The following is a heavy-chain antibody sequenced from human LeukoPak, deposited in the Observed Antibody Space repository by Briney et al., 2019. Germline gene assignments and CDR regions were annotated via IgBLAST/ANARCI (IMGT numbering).Heavy chain of an antibody. V-gene: IGHV3-33*06. CDR3: ANPPLRFLAESYGMDV. CDR1: GFTLSRYG. Sequence: PGRSLRLSCAASGFTLSRYGMHWVRQAPGKGLEWVAVIWNDGRNKYYADSVKGRFTISRDNSKNTLYLQMNTLRAEDTAIYYCANPPLRFLAESYGMDVWGPETTVTVSS. D-gene: IGHD3-3*01. CDR2: IWNDGRNK. J-gene: IGHJ6*02.